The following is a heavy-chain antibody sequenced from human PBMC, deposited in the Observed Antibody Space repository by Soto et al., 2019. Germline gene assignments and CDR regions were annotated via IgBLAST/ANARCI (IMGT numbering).Heavy chain of an antibody. V-gene: IGHV4-61*01. CDR1: GVSVSSGNYY. D-gene: IGHD5-12*01. CDR2: IYYSGSI. J-gene: IGHJ2*01. CDR3: AREDVGNATSFFWYFDL. Sequence: QVQLQESGPGLVKPSETLSLTCTVSGVSVSSGNYYWSWIRQPPGKGLAWIGYIYYSGSINYNPSIKSRVHISVDTSKSLFSLKLCSVTAADTAVYYCAREDVGNATSFFWYFDLWGRGTLVAVSS.